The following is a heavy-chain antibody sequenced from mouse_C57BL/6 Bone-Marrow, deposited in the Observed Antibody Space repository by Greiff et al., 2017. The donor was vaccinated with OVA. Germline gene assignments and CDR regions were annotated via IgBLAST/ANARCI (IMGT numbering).Heavy chain of an antibody. CDR1: GYTFTSYW. J-gene: IGHJ1*03. D-gene: IGHD1-1*01. Sequence: VQLQQPGAELVKPGASVKLSCKASGYTFTSYWMHWVKQRPGRGLEWIGRIDPNSGGTKYNEKFKSKATLTVDKHSSTAYMQLSSLTSEDSAVYYCARCYYGSSPYFDVWGTGTTVTVSS. CDR3: ARCYYGSSPYFDV. CDR2: IDPNSGGT. V-gene: IGHV1-72*01.